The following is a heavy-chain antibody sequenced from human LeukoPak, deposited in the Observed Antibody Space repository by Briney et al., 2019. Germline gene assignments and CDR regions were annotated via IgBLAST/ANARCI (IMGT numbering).Heavy chain of an antibody. CDR2: IDHSGST. CDR3: ASQVRLERRYYYYSMDV. Sequence: PSETLSLTCAVYGGSFGGYYWSWIRQPPGKGLEWIGEIDHSGSTNYNPSLKSRVTISVDTSKNQFSLKLSSVTAADTAVYYCASQVRLERRYYYYSMDVWGKGTTVTVSS. V-gene: IGHV4-34*01. D-gene: IGHD1-1*01. CDR1: GGSFGGYY. J-gene: IGHJ6*03.